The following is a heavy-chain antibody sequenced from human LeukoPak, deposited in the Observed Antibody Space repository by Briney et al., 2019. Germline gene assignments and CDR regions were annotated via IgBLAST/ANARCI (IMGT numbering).Heavy chain of an antibody. D-gene: IGHD4-17*01. CDR3: ARDRSPGDYVGYYYYGMDV. Sequence: GRSLRLSCAASGFTFSSYAMHWVRQAPGKGLEWVAVISYDGSNKYYADSVKGRFTISRDNSKNTLYLQMNSLRAEDTAVYYCARDRSPGDYVGYYYYGMDVWGQGTTVTVSS. CDR2: ISYDGSNK. CDR1: GFTFSSYA. J-gene: IGHJ6*02. V-gene: IGHV3-30-3*01.